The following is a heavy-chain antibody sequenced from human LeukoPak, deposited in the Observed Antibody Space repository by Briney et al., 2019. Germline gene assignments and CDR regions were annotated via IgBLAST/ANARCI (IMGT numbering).Heavy chain of an antibody. CDR2: ISSSSSTI. CDR1: GFTFSSYS. D-gene: IGHD2-2*01. CDR3: ARDRGQCQLLPGFDY. V-gene: IGHV3-48*01. J-gene: IGHJ4*02. Sequence: GGSLRLSCAASGFTFSSYSMNSVRQAPGKGLELVSYISSSSSTIYYADPVKGRFTISRDNAKNSLYLQMNSLRAEDTAVYYCARDRGQCQLLPGFDYWGQGTLVTVSS.